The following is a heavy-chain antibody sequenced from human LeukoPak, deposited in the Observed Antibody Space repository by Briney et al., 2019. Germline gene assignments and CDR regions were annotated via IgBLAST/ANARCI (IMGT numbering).Heavy chain of an antibody. CDR2: IYSDGST. CDR3: ARDQRSESYYPWGWFDP. J-gene: IGHJ5*02. Sequence: GGSLRLSCAASGFAISSNYLSWGRQAQGKGMEWVSVIYSDGSTYYRDSVKGRFTISRDNSKTTLYLQMNSLRPEDTAVYYCARDQRSESYYPWGWFDPWGQGTLVTVSS. V-gene: IGHV3-66*02. D-gene: IGHD1-26*01. CDR1: GFAISSNY.